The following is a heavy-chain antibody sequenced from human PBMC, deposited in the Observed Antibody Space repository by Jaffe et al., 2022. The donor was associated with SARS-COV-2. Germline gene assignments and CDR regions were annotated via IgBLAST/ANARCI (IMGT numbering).Heavy chain of an antibody. J-gene: IGHJ6*02. CDR2: ISGSGGST. CDR1: GFTFSSYA. V-gene: IGHV3-23*01. CDR3: AKDRGYCSGGSCYPFAHYGMDV. Sequence: EVQLLESGGGLVQPGGSLRLSCAASGFTFSSYAMSWVRQAPGKGLEWVSAISGSGGSTYYADSVKGRFTISRDNSKNTLYLQMNSLRAEDTAVYYCAKDRGYCSGGSCYPFAHYGMDVWGQGTTVTVSS. D-gene: IGHD2-15*01.